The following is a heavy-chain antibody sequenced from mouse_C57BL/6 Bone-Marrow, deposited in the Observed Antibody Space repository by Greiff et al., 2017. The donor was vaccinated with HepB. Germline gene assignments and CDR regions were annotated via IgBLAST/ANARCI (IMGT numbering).Heavy chain of an antibody. J-gene: IGHJ1*03. D-gene: IGHD1-1*01. CDR2: IDPETGGT. Sequence: QVQLKESGAELVRPGASVTLSCKASGYTFTDYEMHWVKQTPVHGLEWIGAIDPETGGTAYNQKFKGKAILTADKSSSTAYMELRSLTSEDSAVYYCTRVPYGSSHWYFDVWGTGTTVTVSS. CDR1: GYTFTDYE. V-gene: IGHV1-15*01. CDR3: TRVPYGSSHWYFDV.